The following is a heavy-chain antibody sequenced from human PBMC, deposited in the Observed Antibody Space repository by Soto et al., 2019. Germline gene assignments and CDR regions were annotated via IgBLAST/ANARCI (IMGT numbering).Heavy chain of an antibody. CDR2: FDPEDGET. J-gene: IGHJ6*03. CDR1: GYTLTELS. Sequence: ASVKVSCKVSGYTLTELSMHWVRQAPGKGLEWMGGFDPEDGETIYAQKFQGRVTMTEDTSTDTAYMELSSLRSEDTAVYYCATGWMVRGVIIERRYYYYYMDVWGKGTTVTVSS. D-gene: IGHD3-10*01. V-gene: IGHV1-24*01. CDR3: ATGWMVRGVIIERRYYYYYMDV.